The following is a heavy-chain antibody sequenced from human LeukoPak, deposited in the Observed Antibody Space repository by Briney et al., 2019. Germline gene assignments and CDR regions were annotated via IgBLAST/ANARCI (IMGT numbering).Heavy chain of an antibody. CDR1: GYTFTSYA. Sequence: ASVKVSCKASGYTFTSYAMHWVRQAPGQRLEWMGWINAGNGNTKYSQKFRGRVTITRDTSASTAYMELSSLRSEDTAVYYCARDCSSTSPYYYYGMDVWGQGTTVTVSS. D-gene: IGHD2-2*01. V-gene: IGHV1-3*01. J-gene: IGHJ6*02. CDR2: INAGNGNT. CDR3: ARDCSSTSPYYYYGMDV.